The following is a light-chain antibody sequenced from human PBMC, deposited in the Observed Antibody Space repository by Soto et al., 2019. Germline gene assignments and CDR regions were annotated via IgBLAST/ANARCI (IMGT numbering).Light chain of an antibody. CDR3: CSYAGSSTDV. CDR2: EVT. J-gene: IGLJ1*01. Sequence: QSALTQPASVSGSPGQTITISCTGTRRDVGSYNLVSWYQQHPGNAPKLMIYEVTKRPSGVSNRFSGSKSGNTASLTISGLQAEDEADYYCCSYAGSSTDVFGTGTKLTVL. V-gene: IGLV2-23*02. CDR1: RRDVGSYNL.